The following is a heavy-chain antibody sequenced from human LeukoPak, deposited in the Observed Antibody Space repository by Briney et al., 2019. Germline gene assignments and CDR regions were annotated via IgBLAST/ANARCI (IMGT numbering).Heavy chain of an antibody. V-gene: IGHV5-51*01. CDR2: IYPGDSDT. CDR1: GYRFTNYW. CDR3: AIGGDSSTSCYRCFGN. Sequence: GESLKISCKGSGYRFTNYWIGWVRQMPGKGLEWMVLIYPGDSDTRYSPAFQGQVTISADKSISTAYLQWSSLKASDTAMYYCAIGGDSSTSCYRCFGNWGQGTLVTVSS. D-gene: IGHD2-2*02. J-gene: IGHJ4*02.